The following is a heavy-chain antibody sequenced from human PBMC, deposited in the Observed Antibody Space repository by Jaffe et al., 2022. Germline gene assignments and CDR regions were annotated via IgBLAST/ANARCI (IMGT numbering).Heavy chain of an antibody. D-gene: IGHD2-15*01. V-gene: IGHV4-59*01. CDR3: ARVVVAATCWFDP. CDR1: GGSISSYY. Sequence: QVQLQESGPGLVKPSETLSLTCTVSGGSISSYYWSWIRQPPGKGLEWIGYIYYSGSTNYNPSLKSRVTISVDTSKNQFSLKLSSVTAADTAVYYCARVVVAATCWFDPWGQGTLVTVSS. J-gene: IGHJ5*02. CDR2: IYYSGST.